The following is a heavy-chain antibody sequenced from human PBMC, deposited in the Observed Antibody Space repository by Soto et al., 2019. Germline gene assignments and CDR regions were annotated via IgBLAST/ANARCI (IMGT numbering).Heavy chain of an antibody. CDR1: GGSISSGGYS. D-gene: IGHD5-12*01. Sequence: QLQLQESGSGLVKPSQTLSLTCAVSGGSISSGGYSWSWIRQPPGKGLEWIGYIYHSGSTYYNPSLXGXAXIAXDRSKNQFSLKMSSVAAADAAVYYWAAGGGLPRYYWGQGTLVTVSS. J-gene: IGHJ4*02. V-gene: IGHV4-30-2*01. CDR2: IYHSGST. CDR3: AAGGGLPRYY.